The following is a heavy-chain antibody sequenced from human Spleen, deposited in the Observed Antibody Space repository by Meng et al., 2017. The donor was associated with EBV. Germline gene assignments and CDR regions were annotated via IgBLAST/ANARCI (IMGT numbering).Heavy chain of an antibody. J-gene: IGHJ4*02. D-gene: IGHD3-3*01. CDR1: GFTFSDSA. CDR3: AKDRSEH. Sequence: GMLLESGGGLVQPGGSLRLSCAASGFTFSDSALSWVRQAPGKGLEWVSTISGNGGGTYYADSVKGRFTISRDNSKNTLYLQMNSLRAEDTAVYYCAKDRSEHWGQGTLVTVSS. V-gene: IGHV3-23*01. CDR2: ISGNGGGT.